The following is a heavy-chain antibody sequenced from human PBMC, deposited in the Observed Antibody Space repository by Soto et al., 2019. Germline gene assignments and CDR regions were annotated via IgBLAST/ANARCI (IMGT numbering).Heavy chain of an antibody. CDR2: INHSGST. Sequence: NPSETLSLTCAVYGGSFSGYYWSWIRQPPGKGLEWIGEINHSGSTNYNPSLKSRVTISVDTSKNQFSLKLSSVTAADTAVYYCARGGRISDYWGQGTLVTVSS. J-gene: IGHJ4*02. D-gene: IGHD3-3*02. CDR1: GGSFSGYY. CDR3: ARGGRISDY. V-gene: IGHV4-34*01.